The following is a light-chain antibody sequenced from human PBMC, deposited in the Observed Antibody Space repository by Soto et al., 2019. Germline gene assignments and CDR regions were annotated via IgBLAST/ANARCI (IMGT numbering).Light chain of an antibody. Sequence: EVVLTQSPGTLSLSPGERVTILCLASQSVSSTSLAWYQQKHGQTPRILIYGASSRDTGTQDRISGGGSGTHFTLTISRLEPEDFAVYYCQHYVTYSITFGQGTRLEIK. V-gene: IGKV3-20*01. CDR3: QHYVTYSIT. CDR2: GAS. CDR1: QSVSSTS. J-gene: IGKJ5*01.